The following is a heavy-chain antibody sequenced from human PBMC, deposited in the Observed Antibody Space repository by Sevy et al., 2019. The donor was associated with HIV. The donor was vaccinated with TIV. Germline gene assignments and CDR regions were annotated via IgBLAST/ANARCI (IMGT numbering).Heavy chain of an antibody. CDR1: GGTFSSYA. Sequence: ASVMVSCKASGGTFSSYAISWVRQAPGQGLEWMGGIFPIFGTANYAQKFQGRVTITADESTSTAYMELSSLRSEDTAVYYCARGARGYSGYDSYYFDYWGQGTLVTVSS. CDR3: ARGARGYSGYDSYYFDY. D-gene: IGHD5-12*01. CDR2: IFPIFGTA. V-gene: IGHV1-69*13. J-gene: IGHJ4*02.